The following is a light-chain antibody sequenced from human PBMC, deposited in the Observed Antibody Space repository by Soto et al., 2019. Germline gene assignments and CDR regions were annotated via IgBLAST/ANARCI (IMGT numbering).Light chain of an antibody. V-gene: IGKV4-1*01. CDR2: WAS. CDR1: QNVLYSSNNKNY. J-gene: IGKJ2*01. CDR3: QQYYSTPPYT. Sequence: DIVMTQSPDSLAVSLGERATINCKSSQNVLYSSNNKNYLAWYQQKPGQPPKLLIYWASTRESGVPDRFSGSGSGKDFSLTISSLQAEDVAVYYCQQYYSTPPYTFGQGTKVEIK.